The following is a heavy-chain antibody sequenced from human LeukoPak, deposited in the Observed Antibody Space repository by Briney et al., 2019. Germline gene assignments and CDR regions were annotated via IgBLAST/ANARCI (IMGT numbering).Heavy chain of an antibody. D-gene: IGHD2/OR15-2a*01. V-gene: IGHV3-30*02. CDR1: GFTFSNYW. J-gene: IGHJ4*02. Sequence: GGSLRLSCEGSGFTFSNYWMHWVRQAPGKGLEWVAFISYDGSTKTYADSVKGRFTTSRDISLHLQMNSLRAEDTAVYYCVRNNNNDYWGQGTLVAVSS. CDR2: ISYDGSTK. CDR3: VRNNNNDY.